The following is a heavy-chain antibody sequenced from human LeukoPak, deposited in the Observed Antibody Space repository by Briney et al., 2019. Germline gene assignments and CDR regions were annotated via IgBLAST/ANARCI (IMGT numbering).Heavy chain of an antibody. CDR2: ISYDGSNK. Sequence: PGGSLRLSCGASGFTFSSYAMHWVRQAPGKGLEWVAVISYDGSNKYYADSVKGRFTISRDNSKNTLYLQMNSLRAEDTAVYYCARASEYFQHWGQGTLVTVSS. V-gene: IGHV3-30-3*01. CDR1: GFTFSSYA. J-gene: IGHJ1*01. CDR3: ARASEYFQH.